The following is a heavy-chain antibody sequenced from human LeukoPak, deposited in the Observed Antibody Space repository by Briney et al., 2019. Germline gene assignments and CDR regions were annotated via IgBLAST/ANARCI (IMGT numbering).Heavy chain of an antibody. CDR2: VFYPGST. D-gene: IGHD6-13*01. CDR1: GGSINSHY. Sequence: SETLSLTCTVSGGSINSHYWSWIRQPPGKGLEWIGYVFYPGSTNYNPYLKSRVTMSLDTSRDQFSLRLTSVTAADTAIYYCASRPADSTWYGVFDYWSQGTLVTVSS. CDR3: ASRPADSTWYGVFDY. J-gene: IGHJ4*02. V-gene: IGHV4-59*11.